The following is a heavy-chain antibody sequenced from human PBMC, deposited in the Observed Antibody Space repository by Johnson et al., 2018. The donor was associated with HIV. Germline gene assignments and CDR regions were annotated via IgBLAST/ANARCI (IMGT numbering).Heavy chain of an antibody. Sequence: QVQLVESGGGLVKPGGSLRLSCAASGFTFTNAWLSWVRQAPGKGLEWVSYISSSGSTIYYADSVKGRFTISRDNAKNSLYPQMNRLRAEDTAVYYCARDSYNFWSGYPDAFDIWGQGTMVTVSS. V-gene: IGHV3-11*04. CDR2: ISSSGSTI. D-gene: IGHD3-3*01. J-gene: IGHJ3*02. CDR1: GFTFTNAW. CDR3: ARDSYNFWSGYPDAFDI.